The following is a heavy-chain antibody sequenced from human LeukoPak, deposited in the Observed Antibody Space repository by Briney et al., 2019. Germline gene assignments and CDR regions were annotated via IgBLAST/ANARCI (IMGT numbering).Heavy chain of an antibody. J-gene: IGHJ4*02. CDR3: ARGGYCSGGSCYYFDY. CDR2: IYYTGTT. Sequence: PSETLSPTCTVSGGSISSSLYHWGWIRQSPGKNLEWLGSIYYTGTTHYNPSLKSRVTISVDTSKNQFSLNLSSVTAADTAVYYCARGGYCSGGSCYYFDYWGQGTLVTVSS. V-gene: IGHV4-39*01. CDR1: GGSISSSLYH. D-gene: IGHD2-15*01.